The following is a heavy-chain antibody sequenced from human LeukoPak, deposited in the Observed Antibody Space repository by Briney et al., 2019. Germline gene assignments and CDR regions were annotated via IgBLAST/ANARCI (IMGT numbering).Heavy chain of an antibody. CDR1: GYTFTGYY. CDR3: ARDPELYYYGSGSSFDY. D-gene: IGHD3-10*01. J-gene: IGHJ4*02. Sequence: ASVKVSCKASGYTFTGYYMHWVRQAPGQGLEWMGWINPNSGGTNYAQKFQGRVTMTRDTSISTAYMELSRLRSDDTAVYYCARDPELYYYGSGSSFDYWGQGTLVTVSS. V-gene: IGHV1-2*02. CDR2: INPNSGGT.